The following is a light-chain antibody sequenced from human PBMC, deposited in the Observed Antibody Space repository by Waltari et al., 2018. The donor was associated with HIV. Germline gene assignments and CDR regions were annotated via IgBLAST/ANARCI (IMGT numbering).Light chain of an antibody. V-gene: IGLV1-47*02. CDR3: AAWDDILSGWV. Sequence: QSVLTQPPSASGAPGQRVTISCSGSSANIGNTVYWYQQLPGTAPKVLIYSDNQRPSGGPDRLSGSRSGTSASLDVSGLRSEDEANYICAAWDDILSGWVFGGGTKLTVL. J-gene: IGLJ3*02. CDR2: SDN. CDR1: SANIGNT.